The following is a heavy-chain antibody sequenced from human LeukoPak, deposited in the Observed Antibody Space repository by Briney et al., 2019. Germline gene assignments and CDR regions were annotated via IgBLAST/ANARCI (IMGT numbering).Heavy chain of an antibody. CDR1: GLTFSSYD. CDR3: VLGAYWNDDKNAFHI. V-gene: IGHV3-13*01. J-gene: IGHJ3*02. D-gene: IGHD1-1*01. Sequence: GGSLRLSCAAFGLTFSSYDMHWIRQFPGKGLEWVSTIGATGDTYYIDSVKDRFTISRENAKKSLYLQLSSLNAEDTAVYFCVLGAYWNDDKNAFHIWGPGTMVTVS. CDR2: IGATGDT.